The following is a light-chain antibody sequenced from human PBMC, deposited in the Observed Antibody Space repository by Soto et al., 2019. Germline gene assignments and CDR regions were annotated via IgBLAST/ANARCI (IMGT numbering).Light chain of an antibody. J-gene: IGKJ4*01. Sequence: VRKRVTITCRASQGINRWLAWYQQKLGKAPKLLIFDASSLQSGVPSRFSGSGSGTDFTLTISSLQPEDFATYNCQQANSLPLTFGEGAKVDIK. CDR1: QGINRW. CDR2: DAS. CDR3: QQANSLPLT. V-gene: IGKV1D-12*01.